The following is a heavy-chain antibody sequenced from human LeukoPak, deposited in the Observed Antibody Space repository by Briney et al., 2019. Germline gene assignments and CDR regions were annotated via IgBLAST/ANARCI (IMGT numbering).Heavy chain of an antibody. Sequence: SETLSLTCIVSGSSVSDRNYYWGWVCQAPGKGLEWIGSIYFSGTTYYNPSLESRLTMSVNTSKNQISLRLNSVTAADTAVYYCVRPKMATIHRHIDFWGQGTMVTVSS. CDR1: GSSVSDRNYY. J-gene: IGHJ3*01. D-gene: IGHD5-24*01. CDR3: VRPKMATIHRHIDF. V-gene: IGHV4-39*01. CDR2: IYFSGTT.